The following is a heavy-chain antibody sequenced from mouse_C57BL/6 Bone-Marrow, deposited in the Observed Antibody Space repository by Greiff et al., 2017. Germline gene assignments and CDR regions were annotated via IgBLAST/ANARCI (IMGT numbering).Heavy chain of an antibody. CDR3: ARERRVTTEYYFDY. CDR2: IDPNRGGT. CDR1: GYTFTSYW. D-gene: IGHD2-2*01. Sequence: VQLQQPGAELVKPGASVKLSCKASGYTFTSYWMHWVKQRPGRGLEWIGRIDPNRGGTKYNEKFKGKATLTVDKPSSTAYMQLSSRTSEDSAVYYCARERRVTTEYYFDYWGQGTTLTVSS. J-gene: IGHJ2*01. V-gene: IGHV1-72*01.